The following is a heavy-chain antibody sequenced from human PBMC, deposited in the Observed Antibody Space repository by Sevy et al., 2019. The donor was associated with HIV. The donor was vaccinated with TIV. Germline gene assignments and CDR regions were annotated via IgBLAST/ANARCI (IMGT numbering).Heavy chain of an antibody. V-gene: IGHV1-69*13. J-gene: IGHJ4*02. CDR3: ARENYYYSSGPFDY. CDR2: IIPIFGTA. D-gene: IGHD3-22*01. Sequence: ASVKVSCKASGGTFSSYAISWVRQAPGQGLEWMGGIIPIFGTANYAQKFQGRVTITADESTSTAYMELSSLRSEDTAVYYCARENYYYSSGPFDYWGQGTLVTVSS. CDR1: GGTFSSYA.